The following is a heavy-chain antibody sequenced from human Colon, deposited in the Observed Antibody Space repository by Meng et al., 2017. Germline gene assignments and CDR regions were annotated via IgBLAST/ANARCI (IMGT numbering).Heavy chain of an antibody. Sequence: SETLSLTCTVPGGSISSYYWSWIRQPPGKGLEGIGYIYYSGSTNYNPSLKRRVTISVDTDKNQFSLKLSAVTAADTDVYYCARDHRGEGYGLSGFDYWGQGTLVTVSS. CDR3: ARDHRGEGYGLSGFDY. CDR1: GGSISSYY. CDR2: IYYSGST. J-gene: IGHJ4*02. V-gene: IGHV4-59*01. D-gene: IGHD5-18*01.